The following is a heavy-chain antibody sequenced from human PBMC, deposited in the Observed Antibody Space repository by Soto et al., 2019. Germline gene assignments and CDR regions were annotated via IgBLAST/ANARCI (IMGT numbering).Heavy chain of an antibody. J-gene: IGHJ6*02. CDR3: ARAHSYETAKDYYYYYGMDV. D-gene: IGHD5-12*01. CDR1: GFTVSSNY. CDR2: FYSGGST. V-gene: IGHV3-53*04. Sequence: EVQLVESGGGLVQPGGSLRLSCAASGFTVSSNYMSWVRQAPGKGLEWVSVFYSGGSTYYADSVKGRFTISRHNSKNTLYLQMNSLRAEDTAVYYCARAHSYETAKDYYYYYGMDVWGQGTTVTVSS.